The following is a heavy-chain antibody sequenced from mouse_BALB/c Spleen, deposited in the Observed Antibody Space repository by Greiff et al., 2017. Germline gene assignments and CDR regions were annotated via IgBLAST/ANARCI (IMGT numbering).Heavy chain of an antibody. V-gene: IGHV1-7*01. CDR3: ARNDYDRMDY. CDR2: INPSTGYT. D-gene: IGHD2-4*01. Sequence: VQLQQSGAELAKPGASVKMSCKASGYTFTSYWMHWVKQRPGQGLEWIGYINPSTGYTEYNQKFKDKATLTADKSSSTAYMQLSSLTSEDSAVYYCARNDYDRMDYWGQGTSVTVSS. J-gene: IGHJ4*01. CDR1: GYTFTSYW.